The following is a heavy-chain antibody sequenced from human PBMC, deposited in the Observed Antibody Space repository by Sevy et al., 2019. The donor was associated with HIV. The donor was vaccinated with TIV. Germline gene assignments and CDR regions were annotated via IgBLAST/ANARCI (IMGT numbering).Heavy chain of an antibody. D-gene: IGHD5-18*01. Sequence: GGSLRLSCAASEFIFDDYAMHWVRQVPGRGLQWVSGISWNSGAIDYADSVKGRFTMSRDNAKNSLYLQMNNLRLGDTALYYCAKDRGYSYSSIDFWGQGTLVTVSS. CDR3: AKDRGYSYSSIDF. CDR2: ISWNSGAI. CDR1: EFIFDDYA. V-gene: IGHV3-9*01. J-gene: IGHJ4*02.